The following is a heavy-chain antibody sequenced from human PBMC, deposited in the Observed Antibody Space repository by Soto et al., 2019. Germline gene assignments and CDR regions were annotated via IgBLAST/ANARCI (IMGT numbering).Heavy chain of an antibody. J-gene: IGHJ4*02. V-gene: IGHV3-48*03. CDR3: ARNGGHGSDYGGNSRPFDY. CDR2: ISSSGSTR. CDR1: GFTFSIYE. Sequence: EVQLVESGGGLVQPGGSLRLSCAASGFTFSIYEMNWVRQAPGKVLEWVSYISSSGSTRYYADSVKGRFTISRDNAKNSLYLQMNRLRAEDTAIYYCARNGGHGSDYGGNSRPFDYWGQGTLVTVSS. D-gene: IGHD4-17*01.